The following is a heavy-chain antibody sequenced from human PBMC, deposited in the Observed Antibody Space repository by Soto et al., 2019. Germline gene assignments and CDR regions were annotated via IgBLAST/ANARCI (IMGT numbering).Heavy chain of an antibody. Sequence: NPSETLSLTCTVSGGSISSTDYYWGWIRQPPGKGLEWIGSIYYSGSTYYNPSLKSRVTISVDTSKNQFSLKLSSVTAADTAVYYCARRTGYCSSISCLNWFDPWGQGTLVTVSS. D-gene: IGHD2-2*01. V-gene: IGHV4-39*01. J-gene: IGHJ5*02. CDR3: ARRTGYCSSISCLNWFDP. CDR1: GGSISSTDYY. CDR2: IYYSGST.